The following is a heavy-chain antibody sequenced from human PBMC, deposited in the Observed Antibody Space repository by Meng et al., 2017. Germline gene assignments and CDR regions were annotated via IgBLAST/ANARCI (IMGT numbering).Heavy chain of an antibody. J-gene: IGHJ4*02. CDR3: ASGVVYAISYFDY. Sequence: QAQPQQSGPGLVKPSQTLSLNGAISGDSVYSNSAAWNWIRQSPSRGLELLGRTYYRYKWYNDYAVSVKSRITINPDTSKNQLSLQLNSVTPEDTAVYSCASGVVYAISYFDYWGQGTLVTVSS. V-gene: IGHV6-1*01. D-gene: IGHD2-8*02. CDR1: GDSVYSNSAA. CDR2: TYYRYKWYN.